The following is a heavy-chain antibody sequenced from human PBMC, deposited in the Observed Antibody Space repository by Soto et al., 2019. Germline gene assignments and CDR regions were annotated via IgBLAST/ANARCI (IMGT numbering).Heavy chain of an antibody. V-gene: IGHV4-34*01. CDR2: INHSGST. CDR1: GGSFSGYY. D-gene: IGHD4-17*01. J-gene: IGHJ6*02. CDR3: ARDYRGNHYYDNGMDV. Sequence: SETLSLTCAVYGGSFSGYYWSWIRQPPGKGLEWIGEINHSGSTNYNPSLKSRVTISVDTSKNQFSLKLSSVTAAGTAVYYLARDYRGNHYYDNGMDVWGQGTTVTVSS.